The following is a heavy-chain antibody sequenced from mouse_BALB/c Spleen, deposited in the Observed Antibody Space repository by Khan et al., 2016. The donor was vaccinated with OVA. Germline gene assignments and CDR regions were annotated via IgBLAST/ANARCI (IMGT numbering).Heavy chain of an antibody. J-gene: IGHJ3*01. CDR2: IISGGSYT. CDR1: GFTFSTYG. Sequence: EVQLQESGGDLVKPEGSLKLSCAAPGFTFSTYGMSWVRQTLDKRLEWFATIISGGSYTYYPASVQGRFTISRDNVKNTLYLQMSSLKSEDTAMFYCARLAYYYGREVVAYWGQGTLVTVSA. CDR3: ARLAYYYGREVVAY. V-gene: IGHV5-6*01. D-gene: IGHD1-1*01.